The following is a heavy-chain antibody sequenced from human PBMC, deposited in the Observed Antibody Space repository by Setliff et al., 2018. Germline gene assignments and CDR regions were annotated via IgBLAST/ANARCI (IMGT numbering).Heavy chain of an antibody. CDR2: IYYSGST. D-gene: IGHD3-22*01. Sequence: SETLSLTCSVSGGSMSFYYWSWIRQPPGKGLEWIGYIYYSGSTYYNPSLKSRVSISVDTSKNQFSLKLSSVTAADTAVYYCARESRYYYDNLGTLDYWGQGTLVTVSS. CDR3: ARESRYYYDNLGTLDY. V-gene: IGHV4-59*12. CDR1: GGSMSFYY. J-gene: IGHJ4*02.